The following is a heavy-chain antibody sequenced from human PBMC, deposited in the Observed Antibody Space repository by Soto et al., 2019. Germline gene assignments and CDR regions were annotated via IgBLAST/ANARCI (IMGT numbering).Heavy chain of an antibody. CDR3: AHRLQGGYYYSGGTFNY. V-gene: IGHV2-5*02. CDR2: IYWDDDK. Sequence: SGPTLVNPTQTLTLTCTFSGFSLSTSGVGVGWIRQPPGKALECLALIYWDDDKRYSPSLKSRLTITMDTSKNQVVLTMTNMDPVDTGTYYCAHRLQGGYYYSGGTFNYWGQGALVTVSS. CDR1: GFSLSTSGVG. D-gene: IGHD3-22*01. J-gene: IGHJ4*02.